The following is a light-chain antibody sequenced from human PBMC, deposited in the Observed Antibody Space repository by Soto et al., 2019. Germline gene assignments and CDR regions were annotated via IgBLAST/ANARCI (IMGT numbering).Light chain of an antibody. CDR3: QQYYSAPRLT. J-gene: IGKJ4*01. V-gene: IGKV4-1*01. CDR1: QNVLYGSNNKNY. CDR2: WAS. Sequence: DIVMTQSPDSLAVSLGERATINCKSSQNVLYGSNNKNYLAWYQQKPGQPPKLLIYWASTRESGVPDRFSGSGSGADFTLTISSLQAEDVAVYFCQQYYSAPRLTFGGGTRWISN.